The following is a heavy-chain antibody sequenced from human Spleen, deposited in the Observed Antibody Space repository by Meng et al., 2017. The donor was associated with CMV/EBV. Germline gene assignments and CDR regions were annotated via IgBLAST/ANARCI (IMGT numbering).Heavy chain of an antibody. V-gene: IGHV4-39*07. CDR2: IYNSGYT. Sequence: SETLSLTCTVSGGSISRTSHHWGWIRQPPGKGLEWIGSIYNSGYTYYNPSLKSRVTISEDTSKNQFSVKLSSVTAADTAVYYCARDVVVVVATTQGYYHYGLDVWGQGTTVTVSS. CDR3: ARDVVVVVATTQGYYHYGLDV. J-gene: IGHJ6*02. D-gene: IGHD2-15*01. CDR1: GGSISRTSHH.